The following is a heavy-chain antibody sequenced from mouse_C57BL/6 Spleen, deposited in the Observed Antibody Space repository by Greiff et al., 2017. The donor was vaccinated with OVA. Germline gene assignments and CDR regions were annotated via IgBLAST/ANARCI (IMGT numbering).Heavy chain of an antibody. D-gene: IGHD1-1*01. Sequence: QVQLQQSGAELVMPGASVKLSCKASGYTFTSYWMHWVKQRPGQGLEWIGEIDPSDSYTNYNQKFKGKSTLTVDKSSSTAYMQLSSLTSEDSAVLYDARSGDLLLEDYWGQGTTLTVSS. CDR3: ARSGDLLLEDY. CDR2: IDPSDSYT. J-gene: IGHJ2*01. V-gene: IGHV1-69*01. CDR1: GYTFTSYW.